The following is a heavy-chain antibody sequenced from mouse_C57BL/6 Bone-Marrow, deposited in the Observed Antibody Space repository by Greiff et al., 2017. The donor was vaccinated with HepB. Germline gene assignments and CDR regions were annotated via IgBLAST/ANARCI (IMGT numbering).Heavy chain of an antibody. D-gene: IGHD1-1*01. J-gene: IGHJ2*01. CDR1: GYTFTSYW. V-gene: IGHV1-55*01. CDR3: ARDTPTYYYGSSYYFDY. CDR2: IYPGSGST. Sequence: QVQLQQPGAELVKPGASVKMSCTASGYTFTSYWITWVQQRPGQGLEWVGDIYPGSGSTNYNEQFKSKATLTVDTSASTAYMQLSILKSEDAAVDYCARDTPTYYYGSSYYFDYWGQGTTLTVSS.